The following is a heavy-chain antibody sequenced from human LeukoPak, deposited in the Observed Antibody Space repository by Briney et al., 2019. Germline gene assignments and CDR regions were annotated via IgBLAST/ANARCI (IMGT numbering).Heavy chain of an antibody. CDR2: IVHSGSA. CDR3: ARNGHYSMDY. V-gene: IGHV4-4*02. CDR1: GGSISSGNW. D-gene: IGHD1-26*01. Sequence: SETLSLTCTVSGGSISSGNWWSWVRQPPGRGLEWIGEIVHSGSATYNPSLKSRVTISLDKSKNNFSLNLTSVTAADTAVYYCARNGHYSMDYWGQGTQVTVSS. J-gene: IGHJ4*02.